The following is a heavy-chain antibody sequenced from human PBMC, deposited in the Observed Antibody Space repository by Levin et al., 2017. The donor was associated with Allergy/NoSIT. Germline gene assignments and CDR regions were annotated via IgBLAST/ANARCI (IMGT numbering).Heavy chain of an antibody. CDR3: AKDRDYGGSSGIFDY. J-gene: IGHJ4*02. Sequence: GESLKISCAASGFTFSSHAMAWVRQAPGKGLEWVSGLRPSGDSTYYADSVKGRFTVSRDNSKNTLFLQMNSLRPEDTAVYYCAKDRDYGGSSGIFDYWGQGTLVTVSS. CDR2: LRPSGDST. D-gene: IGHD4-23*01. CDR1: GFTFSSHA. V-gene: IGHV3-23*01.